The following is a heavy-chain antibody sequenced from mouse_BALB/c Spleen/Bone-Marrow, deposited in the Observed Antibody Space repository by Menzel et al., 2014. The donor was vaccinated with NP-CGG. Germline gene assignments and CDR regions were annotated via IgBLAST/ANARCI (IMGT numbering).Heavy chain of an antibody. Sequence: QVQLKESGAELVRPGTSVKISCKASSYTFTDYWLGWVKQRPGHGLEWIGDIYPGGGYTNYNEKFKGKATLTADTSSSTAYMQLSSLTSEDSAVYFCAREVRRYFDVWGAGTTVTVSS. CDR2: IYPGGGYT. D-gene: IGHD2-14*01. CDR1: SYTFTDYW. CDR3: AREVRRYFDV. J-gene: IGHJ1*01. V-gene: IGHV1-63*02.